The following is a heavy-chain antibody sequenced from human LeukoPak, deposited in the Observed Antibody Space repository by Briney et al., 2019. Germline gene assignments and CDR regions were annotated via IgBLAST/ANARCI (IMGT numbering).Heavy chain of an antibody. J-gene: IGHJ4*02. CDR1: GYSFTTYW. CDR3: ARHGGTYAYDC. Sequence: GESLKISCKGSGYSFTTYWIAWVRQMPGKGLEWMGLIYPGDSDIRYSPSFQGQVTISADKSITTAYLQWSSLKASDTAMYYCARHGGTYAYDCWGQGTLVTVSS. D-gene: IGHD5-12*01. V-gene: IGHV5-51*01. CDR2: IYPGDSDI.